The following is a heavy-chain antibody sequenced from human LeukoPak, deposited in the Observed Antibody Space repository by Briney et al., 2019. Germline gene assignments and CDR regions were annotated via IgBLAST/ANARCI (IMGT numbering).Heavy chain of an antibody. D-gene: IGHD3-10*01. CDR2: IKMDERSA. CDR1: GFTITNNW. J-gene: IGHJ4*02. Sequence: GGSLRLSCTVSGFTITNNWMYWVRHAPGRGLVWVSRIKMDERSAVYADSVKGRFIISRDNAKNTVYLQMNSLRADDTAVYYRATVFKGSSLQDYWGQGTLVTVSS. CDR3: ATVFKGSSLQDY. V-gene: IGHV3-74*03.